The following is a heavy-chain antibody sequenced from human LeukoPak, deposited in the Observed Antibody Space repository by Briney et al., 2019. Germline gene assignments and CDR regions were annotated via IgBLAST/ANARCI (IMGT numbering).Heavy chain of an antibody. V-gene: IGHV4-4*02. CDR2: IYHSGST. CDR3: ARFRGVIKAHDL. J-gene: IGHJ2*01. Sequence: PSETLSLTCAVSGGSISSSNWWSWVRQPPGKGLEWIGEIYHSGSTNYNPSLKSRVTISVDKSKNRFSLKLSSVTAADTAVYYCARFRGVIKAHDLWGRGTLVTVSS. D-gene: IGHD3-10*01. CDR1: GGSISSSNW.